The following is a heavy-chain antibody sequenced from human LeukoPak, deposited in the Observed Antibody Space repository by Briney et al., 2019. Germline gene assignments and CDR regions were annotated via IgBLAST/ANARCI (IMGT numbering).Heavy chain of an antibody. Sequence: GGSLRLSCAASGFTFSSYAMSWVRQAPGKGLEWVSAISGSGGSTYYADSVKGRFTISRDNSKNTLYLQMNSLRAEDTAVYYCAKLSPPLIGYCSSTSCYFDYWGQGTLVTVSS. J-gene: IGHJ4*02. CDR1: GFTFSSYA. CDR3: AKLSPPLIGYCSSTSCYFDY. CDR2: ISGSGGST. D-gene: IGHD2-2*01. V-gene: IGHV3-23*01.